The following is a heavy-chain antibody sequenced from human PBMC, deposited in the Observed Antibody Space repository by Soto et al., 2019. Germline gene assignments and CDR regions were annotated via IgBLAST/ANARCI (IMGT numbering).Heavy chain of an antibody. J-gene: IGHJ4*02. V-gene: IGHV3-23*01. D-gene: IGHD3-10*01. CDR2: ISGSGGST. CDR3: AKDVLAMNYYGSGSPSTYFDY. Sequence: GGSLRLSCAASGFTFSSYAMRWVRQAPGKGLEWVCAISGSGGSTYYADSVKCRFTISRDNSKNKLYLQMNSLRAEDTAEYYCAKDVLAMNYYGSGSPSTYFDYWGQGTLVTVSS. CDR1: GFTFSSYA.